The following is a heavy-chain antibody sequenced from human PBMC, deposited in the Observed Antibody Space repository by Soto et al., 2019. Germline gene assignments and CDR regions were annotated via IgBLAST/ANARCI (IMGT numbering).Heavy chain of an antibody. V-gene: IGHV1-69*02. J-gene: IGHJ4*02. CDR3: ARFKLGEDY. CDR1: GGTFSNYT. CDR2: LIPILGLA. Sequence: QVQLVQSGAEVKKPGSSVKVSCKASGGTFSNYTITWVRQAPGQGLEWMGRLIPILGLANYAQKFRGRVTITADKSTTTAYMELRRLRYEDTAMYYCARFKLGEDYWGQGTLVTVSS. D-gene: IGHD3-16*01.